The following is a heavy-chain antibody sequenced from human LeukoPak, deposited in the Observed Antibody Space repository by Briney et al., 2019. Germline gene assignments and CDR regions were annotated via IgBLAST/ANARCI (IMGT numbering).Heavy chain of an antibody. J-gene: IGHJ4*02. CDR3: ARDWVYSGYDSDPKALTGSTFDY. Sequence: GGSLRLSCAASGFTFSNYGFHWVRQAPGKGLEWVAVIWYDGSNKYYADSVKGRFTVSRDSSKNTLYPQMNSLRAEDTAVYYCARDWVYSGYDSDPKALTGSTFDYWGQGTLVTVPS. CDR1: GFTFSNYG. D-gene: IGHD5-12*01. V-gene: IGHV3-33*01. CDR2: IWYDGSNK.